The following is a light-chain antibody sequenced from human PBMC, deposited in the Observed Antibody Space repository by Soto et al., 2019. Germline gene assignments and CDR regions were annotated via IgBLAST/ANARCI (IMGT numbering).Light chain of an antibody. V-gene: IGKV3-11*01. CDR3: QQRSNWPVT. Sequence: EIVLTQSPGTLSLSPGERATLSCRASQSVSSYLAWYHQKPGQAPRLLIYDASTRATGISARFSGSGSGKDFTLTISSLEPEDFAVYYCQQRSNWPVTFGQGTKVEVK. CDR1: QSVSSY. J-gene: IGKJ1*01. CDR2: DAS.